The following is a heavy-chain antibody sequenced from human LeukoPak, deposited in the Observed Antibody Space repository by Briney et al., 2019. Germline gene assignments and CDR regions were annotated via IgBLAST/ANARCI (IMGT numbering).Heavy chain of an antibody. CDR3: ARRKDGVDV. Sequence: GESLKISCKGSGYSFTSYWIAWVRQMPGKGLEWMGIIYPGDSDTRYSPSFKGLLTISADKSISTAYLQWSSLKASATATYYCARRKDGVDVWGQGTTVTVSS. CDR1: GYSFTSYW. V-gene: IGHV5-51*01. J-gene: IGHJ6*02. CDR2: IYPGDSDT.